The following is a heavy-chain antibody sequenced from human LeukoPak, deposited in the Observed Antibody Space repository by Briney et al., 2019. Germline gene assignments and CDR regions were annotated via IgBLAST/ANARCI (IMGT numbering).Heavy chain of an antibody. V-gene: IGHV1-3*01. D-gene: IGHD3-22*01. CDR2: INAANGST. J-gene: IGHJ4*02. CDR3: AGTYYYDSSGYYPAFDY. Sequence: ASVKVSCKASGYSFTDYAMHWVRQAPGQRLEWMGWINAANGSTKYPQNFQGRVTITRDTSASTAYMELSSLRSEDTAVYYCAGTYYYDSSGYYPAFDYWGQGTLVTVSS. CDR1: GYSFTDYA.